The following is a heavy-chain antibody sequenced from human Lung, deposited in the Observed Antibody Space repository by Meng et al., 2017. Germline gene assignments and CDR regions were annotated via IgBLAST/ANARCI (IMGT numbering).Heavy chain of an antibody. CDR2: INHSGST. V-gene: IGHV4-34*01. Sequence: QGQLRQWGAGLWKPACTLALTCVVSGGSFSDYYWSWIRQPPGKGLEWIGEINHSGSTNYNPSLESRATISVDTSQNNLSLKLRSVTAADSAVYYCARGPTTMAHDFDYWGQGTLVTVSS. J-gene: IGHJ4*02. CDR1: GGSFSDYY. CDR3: ARGPTTMAHDFDY. D-gene: IGHD4-11*01.